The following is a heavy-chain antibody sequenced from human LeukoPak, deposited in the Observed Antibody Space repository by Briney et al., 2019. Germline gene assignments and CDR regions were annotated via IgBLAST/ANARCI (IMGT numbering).Heavy chain of an antibody. J-gene: IGHJ3*02. CDR1: GFTFCSYG. Sequence: GGSLRLSCVASGFTFCSYGMNWVRQAPGKVLEWVSSSAGSGGGGGTYYADSVKGRFTISRDSSKNTLFLHMNSLRVEDTAVYYCAKGTTGHCSGATCYPFDMWGQGTVVTVSS. V-gene: IGHV3-23*01. D-gene: IGHD2-15*01. CDR3: AKGTTGHCSGATCYPFDM. CDR2: SAGSGGGGGT.